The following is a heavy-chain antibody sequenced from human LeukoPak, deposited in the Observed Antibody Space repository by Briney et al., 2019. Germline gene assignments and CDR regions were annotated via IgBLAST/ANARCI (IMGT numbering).Heavy chain of an antibody. J-gene: IGHJ6*04. CDR2: ISSSSSYI. CDR3: AELGITMIGGV. V-gene: IGHV3-21*01. Sequence: GGSLRLSCVASGFTFSSYSVNWVRQAPGKGLEWVSCISSSSSYIYYADSVKGRFTISRDNAKNSLYLQMNSLRAGDTAVYYCAELGITMIGGVWGKGTTVTISS. CDR1: GFTFSSYS. D-gene: IGHD3-10*02.